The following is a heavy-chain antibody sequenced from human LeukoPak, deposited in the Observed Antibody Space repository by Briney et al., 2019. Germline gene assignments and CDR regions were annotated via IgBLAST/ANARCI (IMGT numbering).Heavy chain of an antibody. CDR3: ARHDSSGWQRALGY. V-gene: IGHV4-39*01. J-gene: IGHJ4*02. Sequence: GSLRLSCAASGFTFSSYAMSWVRQPPGKGLEWIGSIYYSGSTYYNPSLKSRVTISVDTSKNQFSLKLSSVTAADTAVYYCARHDSSGWQRALGYWGQGTLVTVSS. CDR2: IYYSGST. CDR1: GFTFSSYA. D-gene: IGHD6-19*01.